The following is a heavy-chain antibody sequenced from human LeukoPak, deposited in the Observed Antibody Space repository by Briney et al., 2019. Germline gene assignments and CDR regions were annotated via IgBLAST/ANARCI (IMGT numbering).Heavy chain of an antibody. CDR2: INTNTGNP. CDR3: ARILLDTAMVTLDAFDI. CDR1: GYTFTSYA. J-gene: IGHJ3*02. D-gene: IGHD5-18*01. V-gene: IGHV7-4-1*02. Sequence: ASVKVSCKASGYTFTSYAMNWVRQAPGQGLEWMGWINTNTGNPTYAQGFTGRFVFSLDTSVSTAYLQISSLKAEDTAVYYCARILLDTAMVTLDAFDIWGQGTMVTVSS.